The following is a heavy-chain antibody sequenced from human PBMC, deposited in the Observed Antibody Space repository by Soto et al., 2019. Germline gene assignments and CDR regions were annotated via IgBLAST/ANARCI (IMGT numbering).Heavy chain of an antibody. Sequence: QVQLVESGGGVVQPGRSLRLSCAASGFTFSSYGMHWVRQAPGKGLEWVAVISYDGSNKYYADSVKGRFTISRDNSKNTLYLQMNSLRAEDTAVYYCAPCSGAFDYWGQGTLVTVSS. CDR3: APCSGAFDY. D-gene: IGHD3-10*02. CDR2: ISYDGSNK. J-gene: IGHJ4*02. CDR1: GFTFSSYG. V-gene: IGHV3-30*03.